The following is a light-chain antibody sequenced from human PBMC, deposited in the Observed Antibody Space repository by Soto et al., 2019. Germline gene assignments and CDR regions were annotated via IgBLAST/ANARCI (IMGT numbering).Light chain of an antibody. J-gene: IGKJ2*01. V-gene: IGKV3-20*01. Sequence: EIVLTQSPGTLSLSPGERATLSCRASQSVSSSYLAWYQQKPGQAPRLLIYGASSRATGIPDRFSGSGSGTDCTLTISRLEPEDFAVYYCQQYGSSPPYTFGQGTKRENK. CDR2: GAS. CDR3: QQYGSSPPYT. CDR1: QSVSSSY.